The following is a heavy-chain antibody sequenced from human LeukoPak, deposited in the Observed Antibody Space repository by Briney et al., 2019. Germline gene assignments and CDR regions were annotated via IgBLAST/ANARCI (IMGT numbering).Heavy chain of an antibody. Sequence: GGSLGLSCAASGFIFSSYGMHWVRQAPGKGLEWVAVIWYDGSNKYYADSVKGRFTISRDNSKSTLYLQMNSLRAEDTAVYYCARDDDRSGYLEYWGQGTLVTVSS. CDR2: IWYDGSNK. V-gene: IGHV3-33*01. CDR3: ARDDDRSGYLEY. CDR1: GFIFSSYG. J-gene: IGHJ4*02. D-gene: IGHD3-22*01.